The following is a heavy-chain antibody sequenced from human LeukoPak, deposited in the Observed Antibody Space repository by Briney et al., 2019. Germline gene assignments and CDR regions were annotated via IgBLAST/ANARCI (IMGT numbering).Heavy chain of an antibody. J-gene: IGHJ6*03. CDR1: GGSISSSSYF. D-gene: IGHD4-17*01. Sequence: SETLSFTCTVSGGSISSSSYFWGWIRQPPGKGLEWIGSIYYSGSTYYNPSLKSRVTISVDTSKNQFSLKLSSVTAADTAVYYCARANYGDYLVYYYYYMDVWGKGTTVTVSS. CDR2: IYYSGST. V-gene: IGHV4-39*01. CDR3: ARANYGDYLVYYYYYMDV.